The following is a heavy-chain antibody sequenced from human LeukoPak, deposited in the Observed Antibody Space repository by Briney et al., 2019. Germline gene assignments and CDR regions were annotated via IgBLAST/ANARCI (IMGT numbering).Heavy chain of an antibody. Sequence: GGTLRLSCAASGFTFSRNGMTWVRQAPGKGLEWVSAISGSGGSTYYADSVKGRFTISRDNSKNTLYLQMNSLRAEDTAIYYCAREAAPRYWGQGTLVTVSS. V-gene: IGHV3-23*01. CDR3: AREAAPRY. CDR1: GFTFSRNG. J-gene: IGHJ4*02. D-gene: IGHD6-25*01. CDR2: ISGSGGST.